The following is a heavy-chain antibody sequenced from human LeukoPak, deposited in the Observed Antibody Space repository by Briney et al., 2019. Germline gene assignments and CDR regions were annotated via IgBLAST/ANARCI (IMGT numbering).Heavy chain of an antibody. CDR1: GFTFSSYS. CDR3: ARDNPTSNYYDSSGKYRGDY. Sequence: GGSLRLSCAASGFTFSSYSRNWVRQAPGKGLEWVSSISSSSSYIYYADSVKGRFTISRDNAKNSLYLQMNSLRAEDTAVYYCARDNPTSNYYDSSGKYRGDYWGQGTLVTVSS. D-gene: IGHD3-22*01. V-gene: IGHV3-21*01. CDR2: ISSSSSYI. J-gene: IGHJ4*02.